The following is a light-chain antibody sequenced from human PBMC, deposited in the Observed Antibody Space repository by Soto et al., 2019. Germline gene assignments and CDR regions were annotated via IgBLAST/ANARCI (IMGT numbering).Light chain of an antibody. Sequence: QSVLTQPPSASGSPGQSVTISCTGTSSDVGGYNYVSWYQQHPGKAPKLMIYEVSKRPSGVPDRFSASKSGNTASLTVSGIQAEDEDDYYCSSYAGSNNVVFGGGTKLTVL. V-gene: IGLV2-8*01. J-gene: IGLJ3*02. CDR3: SSYAGSNNVV. CDR1: SSDVGGYNY. CDR2: EVS.